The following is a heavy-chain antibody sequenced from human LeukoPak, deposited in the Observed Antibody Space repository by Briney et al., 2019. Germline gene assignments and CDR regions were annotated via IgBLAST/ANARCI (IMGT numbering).Heavy chain of an antibody. Sequence: PGGSLRLSCVASGFTFSSSWMSWVRQAPGKGLEWVSAISGSGGSTYYADSVKGRFTISRDNSKNTLYLQMNSLRAEDTAVYYCAKDFDGSLVFGYWGQGTLVTVSP. CDR1: GFTFSSSW. CDR2: ISGSGGST. J-gene: IGHJ4*02. D-gene: IGHD2-15*01. V-gene: IGHV3-23*01. CDR3: AKDFDGSLVFGY.